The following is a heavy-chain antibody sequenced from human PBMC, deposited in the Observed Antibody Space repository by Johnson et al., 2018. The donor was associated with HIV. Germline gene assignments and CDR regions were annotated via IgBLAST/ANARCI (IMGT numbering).Heavy chain of an antibody. Sequence: QVQLVESGGGLVKPGGSLRLSCAASGFTFSDYYMSWIRQAPGKGLEWVSYISSSGSTIYYADSVKGRFTISRDNDKNSLYLQMNSLRAGDTAVYYCARDVIKVIAARDDAFDIWGQGTMVTVSS. D-gene: IGHD6-6*01. CDR3: ARDVIKVIAARDDAFDI. J-gene: IGHJ3*02. CDR2: ISSSGSTI. V-gene: IGHV3-11*04. CDR1: GFTFSDYY.